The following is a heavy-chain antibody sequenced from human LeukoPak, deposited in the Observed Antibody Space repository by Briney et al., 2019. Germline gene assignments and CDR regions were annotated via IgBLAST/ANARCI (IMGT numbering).Heavy chain of an antibody. CDR3: ASAGGWVFFN. CDR1: GLPFGSHW. V-gene: IGHV3-7*01. J-gene: IGHJ4*02. D-gene: IGHD6-19*01. Sequence: GGSLRLSCAASGLPFGSHWLSWFRQSPGKGLEWVAHINRDGTEKQYLDSVKGRFTISRDNARNSQYLQMNNLRVEDTAVYYCASAGGWVFFNWGQGTLVTVSS. CDR2: INRDGTEK.